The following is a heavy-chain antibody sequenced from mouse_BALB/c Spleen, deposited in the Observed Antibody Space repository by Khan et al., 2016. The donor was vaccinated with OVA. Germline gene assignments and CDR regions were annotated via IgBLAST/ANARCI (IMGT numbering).Heavy chain of an antibody. CDR1: GYSFTSYY. V-gene: IGHV1S135*01. Sequence: VRLQQSGPELMKPGASVKISCKASGYSFTSYYIHWVRQSHGKRLEWIGYIDPFSGGTTYNQKFKGKATLTVDKSSSTAYIHLSKLTSEDFAFNYCTKQGDVAWFAYWGQGTLVTVSA. CDR3: TKQGDVAWFAY. D-gene: IGHD2-13*01. J-gene: IGHJ3*01. CDR2: IDPFSGGT.